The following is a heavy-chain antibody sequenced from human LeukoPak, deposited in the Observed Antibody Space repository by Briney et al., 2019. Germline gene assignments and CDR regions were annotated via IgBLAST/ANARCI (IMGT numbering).Heavy chain of an antibody. CDR2: ISWNSGSI. D-gene: IGHD1-26*01. J-gene: IGHJ6*02. CDR3: AKDIGSPSGSKAYYGMDV. Sequence: GGSLRLSCAASGFTFDDYAVHWVRQAPGKGLEWVSGISWNSGSIGYADSVKGRFTISRDSAKNSLYLQMNSLRAEDTALYYCAKDIGSPSGSKAYYGMDVWGQGTTVTVSS. CDR1: GFTFDDYA. V-gene: IGHV3-9*01.